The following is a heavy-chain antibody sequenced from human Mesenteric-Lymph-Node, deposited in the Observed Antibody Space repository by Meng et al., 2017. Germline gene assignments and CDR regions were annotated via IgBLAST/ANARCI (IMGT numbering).Heavy chain of an antibody. CDR3: ATDSPTVTTIDY. D-gene: IGHD4-17*01. Sequence: GESLKISCAASGFTFSSYSMNWVRQAPGKGLVWVSRINSDGSSTSYADSVKGRFTISRDNAKNTLYLQMNSLRAEDTAVYYCATDSPTVTTIDYWGQGTLVTVSS. CDR2: INSDGSST. V-gene: IGHV3-74*01. J-gene: IGHJ4*02. CDR1: GFTFSSYS.